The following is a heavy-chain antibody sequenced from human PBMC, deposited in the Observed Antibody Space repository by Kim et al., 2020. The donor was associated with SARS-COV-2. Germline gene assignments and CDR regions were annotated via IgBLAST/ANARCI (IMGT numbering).Heavy chain of an antibody. J-gene: IGHJ5*02. D-gene: IGHD2-15*01. V-gene: IGHV1-46*01. CDR1: GYTFTSYY. CDR3: ARERGGGYCSGGSCYSPGTRGNWFDT. Sequence: ASVKVSCKASGYTFTSYYMHWVRQAPGQGLEWMGIINPSGGSTSYAQKFQGRVTMTRDTSTSTVYMELSSLRSEDTAVYYCARERGGGYCSGGSCYSPGTRGNWFDTWGQGTLVTVSS. CDR2: INPSGGST.